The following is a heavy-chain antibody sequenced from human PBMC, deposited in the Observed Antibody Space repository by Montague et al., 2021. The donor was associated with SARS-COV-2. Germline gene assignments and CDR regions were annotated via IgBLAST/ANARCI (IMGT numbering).Heavy chain of an antibody. CDR3: VRELRSSSVLRWFDP. J-gene: IGHJ5*02. V-gene: IGHV3-20*04. Sequence: SLRLSCAASGFSFGDHGMSWVRQVPGKGLQWVSGNDRYGGSPDYXXSLKGRLTISRDNAKNSLFLQMNSLRVEDTAFYYCVRELRSSSVLRWFDPWGQGTLVTVSS. CDR2: NDRYGGSP. CDR1: GFSFGDHG. D-gene: IGHD5/OR15-5a*01.